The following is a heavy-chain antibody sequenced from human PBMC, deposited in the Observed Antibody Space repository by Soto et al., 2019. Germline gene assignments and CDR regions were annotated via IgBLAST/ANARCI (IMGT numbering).Heavy chain of an antibody. CDR3: ARGPSITMVRGADYYYYYMDV. Sequence: QVQLVQSGAEVKKPGASVKVSCKASGYTFTSYGISWVRQAPGQGLEWMGWISAYNGNTNYAQKLQGRVTMTTDTTTSTAFMELRSLRSDHTAVYYFARGPSITMVRGADYYYYYMDVWGKGTPVTVSS. D-gene: IGHD3-10*01. CDR1: GYTFTSYG. J-gene: IGHJ6*03. V-gene: IGHV1-18*01. CDR2: ISAYNGNT.